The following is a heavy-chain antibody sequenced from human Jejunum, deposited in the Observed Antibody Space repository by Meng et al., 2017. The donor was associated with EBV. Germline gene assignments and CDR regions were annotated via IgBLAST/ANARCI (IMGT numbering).Heavy chain of an antibody. CDR2: INSDGSKT. V-gene: IGHV3-74*01. CDR3: VRGPPPDT. Sequence: EVQLVEAGGGLVQPGDSLRLSCAASGFTLSSYWMHWVRQAPGKGLVWASRINSDGSKTNYADSVKGRFTISRDIAKNTLHLQLNSLRADDTAVYYCVRGPPPDTWGQGTLVTVSS. J-gene: IGHJ5*02. CDR1: GFTLSSYW.